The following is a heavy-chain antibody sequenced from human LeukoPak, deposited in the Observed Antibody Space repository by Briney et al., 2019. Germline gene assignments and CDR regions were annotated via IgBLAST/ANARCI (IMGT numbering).Heavy chain of an antibody. CDR3: AKGRTLVGGSTRSYDY. J-gene: IGHJ4*02. Sequence: GGSLRLSCAASGFTFSYYSMSWVRQAPGKGLEWVSVISGNGGDTFYADSVKGRFTISRDNSKNTLYLQMNSLRVEDTAVYYCAKGRTLVGGSTRSYDYWGQGTLVTVSS. D-gene: IGHD1-26*01. CDR1: GFTFSYYS. CDR2: ISGNGGDT. V-gene: IGHV3-23*01.